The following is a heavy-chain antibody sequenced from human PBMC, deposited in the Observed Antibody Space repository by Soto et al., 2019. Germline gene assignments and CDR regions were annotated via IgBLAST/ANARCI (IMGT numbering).Heavy chain of an antibody. V-gene: IGHV3-30*18. D-gene: IGHD3-9*01. Sequence: GGSLRLSCAASGFTFSSFGMHWVRQAPGKGLEWVAVMSFDGNSKYYADSMKGRFIISRGNSKNTLYLEMNSLRAEDTAVYYCAKDKGRSLTGGMDVWGQGTTVTVSS. CDR2: MSFDGNSK. CDR3: AKDKGRSLTGGMDV. CDR1: GFTFSSFG. J-gene: IGHJ6*02.